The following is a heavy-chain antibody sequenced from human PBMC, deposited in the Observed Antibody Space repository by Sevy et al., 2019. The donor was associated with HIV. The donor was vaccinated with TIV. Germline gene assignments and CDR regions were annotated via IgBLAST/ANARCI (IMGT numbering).Heavy chain of an antibody. Sequence: GGSLRLSCAASGFTFSRYAMNWVRQAPGKGLEWVSGISCSGGSGEKTNYADSVKGRFTISRDDSKNSLYLQLNSLRAEDTAIYYCARKYDSSGYFDYWGQGTLVTVSS. CDR2: ISCSGGSGEKT. D-gene: IGHD3-22*01. CDR3: ARKYDSSGYFDY. CDR1: GFTFSRYA. V-gene: IGHV3-23*01. J-gene: IGHJ4*02.